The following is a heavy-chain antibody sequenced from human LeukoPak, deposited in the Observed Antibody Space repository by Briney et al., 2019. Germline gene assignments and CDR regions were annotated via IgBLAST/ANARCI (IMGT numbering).Heavy chain of an antibody. J-gene: IGHJ4*02. V-gene: IGHV4-34*01. CDR3: ARASIAAAEYFDY. CDR2: INHSGST. CDR1: GGSFSGYY. Sequence: SETLSLTCAVYGGSFSGYYWSWIRQPPGKGLEWIGEINHSGSTNYNPSLKSRVTISVDTSKNQFSLKLSSVTAADTAVYYCARASIAAAEYFDYWSQGTLVTVSS. D-gene: IGHD6-13*01.